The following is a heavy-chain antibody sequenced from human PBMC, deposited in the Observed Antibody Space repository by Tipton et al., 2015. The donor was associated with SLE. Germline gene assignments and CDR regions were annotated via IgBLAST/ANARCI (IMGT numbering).Heavy chain of an antibody. CDR3: ARVVQGIEGYFDL. V-gene: IGHV6-1*01. CDR1: GDSVSSNSAA. D-gene: IGHD6-13*01. J-gene: IGHJ2*01. Sequence: GLAKPSQTLSLTCAISGDSVSSNSAAWNWLRHSPSRGLEWLGRTYYRSKWSNDYAVSVKSRITINPDTSKNQFSLQLNSVTPEDTAVYYCARVVQGIEGYFDLWRRGTLVTVSS. CDR2: TYYRSKWSN.